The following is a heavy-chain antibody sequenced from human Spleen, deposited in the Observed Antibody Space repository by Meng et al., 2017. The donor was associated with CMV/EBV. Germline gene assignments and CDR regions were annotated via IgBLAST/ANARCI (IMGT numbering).Heavy chain of an antibody. J-gene: IGHJ4*02. CDR3: AKDDSAYFDFRSGYSTPPDY. V-gene: IGHV3-30*02. CDR2: IRYDGNNK. D-gene: IGHD3-3*01. CDR1: GFSFGSYG. Sequence: GESLKIPCAASGFSFGSYGMQWVRQAPGKGLEWVSFIRYDGNNKDYGASVKGRFTVSRDNSKNMVYLQMNSLRAEDTAVYYCAKDDSAYFDFRSGYSTPPDYWGQGTLVTVSS.